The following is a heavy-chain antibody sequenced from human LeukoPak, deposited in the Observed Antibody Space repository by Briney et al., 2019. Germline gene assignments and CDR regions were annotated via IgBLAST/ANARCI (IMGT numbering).Heavy chain of an antibody. CDR3: ARGYCSSTSCYPRYFDY. D-gene: IGHD2-2*01. V-gene: IGHV3-7*01. CDR2: IKQDGSEK. CDR1: GFTFSSYW. J-gene: IGHJ4*02. Sequence: GGSLRLSCAASGFTFSSYWMSWVRQAPGKGLEWVANIKQDGSEKYYVDSVKGRFTISRDNAKNSPYLQMNSLRAEDTAVYYCARGYCSSTSCYPRYFDYWDQGTLVTVSS.